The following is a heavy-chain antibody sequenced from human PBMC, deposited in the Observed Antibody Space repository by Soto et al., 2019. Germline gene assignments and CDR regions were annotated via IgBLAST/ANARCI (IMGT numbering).Heavy chain of an antibody. V-gene: IGHV3-53*01. D-gene: IGHD1-26*01. CDR1: GFTVSSNY. J-gene: IGHJ4*02. CDR2: IYSGGST. Sequence: PGGSLRLSCAACGFTVSSNYMSWVRQAPGKGLEWVSVIYSGGSTYYADSVKGRFTISRDNSKNTLYLQMNSLRAEDTAVYYCARSIVGATHIDYWGQGTLVTVSS. CDR3: ARSIVGATHIDY.